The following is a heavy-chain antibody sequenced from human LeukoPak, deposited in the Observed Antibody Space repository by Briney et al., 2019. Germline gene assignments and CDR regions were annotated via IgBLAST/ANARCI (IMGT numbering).Heavy chain of an antibody. V-gene: IGHV1-69*04. CDR1: GGTFSSYA. Sequence: SVKVSCKASGGTFSSYAISWVRQAPGQGLEWMGRIIPILAIANYGQKFQGRVTITADKSTSTAYMELSSLRSEDTAVYYCARDHYYGSGTYAHAFDIWGQGTMVTVSS. J-gene: IGHJ3*02. D-gene: IGHD3-10*01. CDR3: ARDHYYGSGTYAHAFDI. CDR2: IIPILAIA.